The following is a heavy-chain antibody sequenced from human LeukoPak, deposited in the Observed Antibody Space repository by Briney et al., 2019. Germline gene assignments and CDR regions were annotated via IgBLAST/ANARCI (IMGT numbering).Heavy chain of an antibody. CDR1: GFTFSSYW. J-gene: IGHJ6*02. CDR2: IKQDGSEK. Sequence: GGSLRLSCAASGFTFSSYWMSWVRQAPGKGLEWVANIKQDGSEKYYVDSVKGRFTISRDNAKNSLYLQMNSLRAEDTAVYYCARVVYYDILTGKWAYYYYYGMDVWGQGTTVTVSS. V-gene: IGHV3-7*01. D-gene: IGHD3-9*01. CDR3: ARVVYYDILTGKWAYYYYYGMDV.